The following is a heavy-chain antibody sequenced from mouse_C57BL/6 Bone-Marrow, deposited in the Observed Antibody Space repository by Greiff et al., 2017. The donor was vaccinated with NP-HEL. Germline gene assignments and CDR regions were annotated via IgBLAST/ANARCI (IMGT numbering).Heavy chain of an antibody. J-gene: IGHJ1*03. V-gene: IGHV1-59*01. CDR1: GYTFTSYW. Sequence: QVHVKQPGAELVRPGTSVKLSCKASGYTFTSYWMHWVKQRPGQGLEWIGVIDPSDSYTNYNQKFKGKATLTVDTSSSTAYMQLSSLTSEDSAVYYCARSPYYYGSSHWYFDVWGTGTTVTVSS. CDR2: IDPSDSYT. D-gene: IGHD1-1*01. CDR3: ARSPYYYGSSHWYFDV.